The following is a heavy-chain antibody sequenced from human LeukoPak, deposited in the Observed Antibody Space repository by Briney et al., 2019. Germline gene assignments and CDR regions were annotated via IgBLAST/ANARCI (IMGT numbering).Heavy chain of an antibody. CDR2: IKSKTDGGTT. V-gene: IGHV3-15*01. Sequence: GGPLRLSCAASGFTFSNAWMSWVRQSPGKGLEWVGRIKSKTDGGTTDYAAPVKGRFTISRDDSKNTLYLQMNSLKTEDTAVYYCTTDDIVLTGTFTAYEDYWGQGTLVTVSS. CDR3: TTDDIVLTGTFTAYEDY. J-gene: IGHJ4*02. CDR1: GFTFSNAW. D-gene: IGHD1-20*01.